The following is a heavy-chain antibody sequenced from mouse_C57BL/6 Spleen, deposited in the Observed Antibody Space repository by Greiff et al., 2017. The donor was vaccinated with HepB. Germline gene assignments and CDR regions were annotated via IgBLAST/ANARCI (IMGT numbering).Heavy chain of an antibody. CDR1: GFSLTSYG. CDR2: IWSGGST. Sequence: VKLMESGPGLVQPSQSLSITCTVSGFSLTSYGVHWVRQSPGKGLEWLGVIWSGGSTDYNAAFISRLSISKDNSKSQVFFKMNSLQADDTAIYYCARNFGNGYDDYAMDYWGQGTSVTVSS. CDR3: ARNFGNGYDDYAMDY. J-gene: IGHJ4*01. V-gene: IGHV2-2*01. D-gene: IGHD2-2*01.